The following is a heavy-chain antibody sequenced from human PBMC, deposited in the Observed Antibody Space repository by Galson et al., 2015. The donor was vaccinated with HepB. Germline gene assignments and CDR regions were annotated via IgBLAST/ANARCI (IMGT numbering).Heavy chain of an antibody. CDR3: ARESAHYFDNSGRPISDHYFDY. CDR1: GFTFSNYV. CDR2: IGGSDDST. Sequence: SLRLSCAASGFTFSNYVMTWVRLTPGKGLEWVSSIGGSDDSTYYGDSVKGRFTISRDNYESSLYLQMTSLRAEDTALYFCARESAHYFDNSGRPISDHYFDYWGQGTLVTVSS. J-gene: IGHJ4*02. D-gene: IGHD3-22*01. V-gene: IGHV3-23*01.